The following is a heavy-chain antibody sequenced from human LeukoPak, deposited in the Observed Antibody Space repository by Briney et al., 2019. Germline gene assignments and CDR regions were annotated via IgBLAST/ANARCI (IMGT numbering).Heavy chain of an antibody. CDR2: IYTSGST. CDR1: GGSLSGYY. Sequence: SETLSLTCSVSGGSLSGYYWSWIRQPAGKGLEWIGRIYTSGSTNYSPSLQSRVTMSVDTSKNQFSLKLSSVTASDTAVYYCARDRIGAVPDAFDIWGQGTMGTGSS. CDR3: ARDRIGAVPDAFDI. D-gene: IGHD2/OR15-2a*01. J-gene: IGHJ3*02. V-gene: IGHV4-4*07.